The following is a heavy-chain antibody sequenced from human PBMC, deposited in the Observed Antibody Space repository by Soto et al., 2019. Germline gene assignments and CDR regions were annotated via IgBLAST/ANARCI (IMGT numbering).Heavy chain of an antibody. D-gene: IGHD2-2*01. CDR1: GGSISSSSYY. Sequence: QLQLQESGPGLVKPSETLSLTCTVSGGSISSSSYYWGWIRQPPGQGLEWIGSIYYSGSTYYNPSLKSRVTISVDPSKNQFALKLSSVTAADTAVYYCARRGCSSTSCFPSYWYFDLWGRGTLVTVSS. CDR3: ARRGCSSTSCFPSYWYFDL. CDR2: IYYSGST. J-gene: IGHJ2*01. V-gene: IGHV4-39*01.